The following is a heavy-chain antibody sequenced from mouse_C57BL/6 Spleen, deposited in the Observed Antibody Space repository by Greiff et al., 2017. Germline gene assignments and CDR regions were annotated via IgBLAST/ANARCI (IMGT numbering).Heavy chain of an antibody. CDR2: IYPGSGNT. CDR1: GYSFTRYY. J-gene: IGHJ3*01. Sequence: VQLQQSGPELVKPGASVKISCKASGYSFTRYYIHWVKQRPGKGLAWIGWIYPGSGNTKYNEKFKGKATLTADTSASTAYMQLSSLTSEDSAVYYCARGGDYDVAWFAYWGQGTLVTGSA. V-gene: IGHV1-66*01. CDR3: ARGGDYDVAWFAY. D-gene: IGHD2-4*01.